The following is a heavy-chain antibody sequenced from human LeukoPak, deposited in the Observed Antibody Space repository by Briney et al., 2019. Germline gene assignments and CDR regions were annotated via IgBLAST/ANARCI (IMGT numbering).Heavy chain of an antibody. V-gene: IGHV3-7*01. CDR3: TTKYTGSCLFFDC. Sequence: GGSLRLSCAASGFTFSSYWMGWVRQGPGKGLEWVANIKEEGREKKFVDSVKGRFVISRDNAKRSLYLRINSLRAEDTAVYYCTTKYTGSCLFFDCWGQGTLVTVSS. J-gene: IGHJ4*02. D-gene: IGHD1-26*01. CDR2: IKEEGREK. CDR1: GFTFSSYW.